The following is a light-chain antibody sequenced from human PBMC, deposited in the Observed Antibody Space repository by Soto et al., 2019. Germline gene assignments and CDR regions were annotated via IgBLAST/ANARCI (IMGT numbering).Light chain of an antibody. V-gene: IGLV2-11*01. CDR1: GSDVGYSNY. J-gene: IGLJ2*01. CDR3: CSYSGSYTFVL. CDR2: DVN. Sequence: QSVLTQPRSVSGSPGQSVTISCTGTGSDVGYSNYVSWYQQHPGKSPKLMIYDVNERPSGVPDRFSGSKSGNTASLTISGLLAEDEADYYCCSYSGSYTFVLFGGGTKLTVL.